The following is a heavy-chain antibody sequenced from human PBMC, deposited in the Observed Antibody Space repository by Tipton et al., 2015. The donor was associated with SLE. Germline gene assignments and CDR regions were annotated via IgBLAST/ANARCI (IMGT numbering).Heavy chain of an antibody. CDR2: IYYSGST. Sequence: TLSLTCTVSGGSISSHYWSWIRQPPGKGLEWIGYIYYSGSTNYNPSLKSRVTILVDTSKNQFSLKLSSVTAADTAVYYCARGNGQLDYGMDVWGQGTTVTVSS. CDR3: ARGNGQLDYGMDV. D-gene: IGHD6-13*01. CDR1: GGSISSHY. V-gene: IGHV4-59*11. J-gene: IGHJ6*02.